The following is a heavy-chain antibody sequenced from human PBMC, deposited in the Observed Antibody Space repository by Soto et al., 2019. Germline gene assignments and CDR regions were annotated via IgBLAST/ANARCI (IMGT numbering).Heavy chain of an antibody. J-gene: IGHJ6*02. CDR3: ARCPGIAAAGNYYYYYGMDV. CDR1: GGSVSGYY. CDR2: INYSGGT. D-gene: IGHD6-13*01. V-gene: IGHV4-59*02. Sequence: PSETLSLTCTVPGGSVSGYYWSWIRQPPGEGLEWIAYINYSGGTNYNPSLKSRLTVSVDTSKNQFSLKLSSVTAADTAVYYCARCPGIAAAGNYYYYYGMDVWGQGTTVTVSS.